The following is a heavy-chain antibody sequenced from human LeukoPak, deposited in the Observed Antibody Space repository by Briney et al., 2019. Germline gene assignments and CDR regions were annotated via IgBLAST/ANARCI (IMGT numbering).Heavy chain of an antibody. CDR3: AKDHFDSSVIFDY. CDR1: GFTFSSYA. D-gene: IGHD3-9*01. Sequence: QSGGSLRLSCAASGFTFSSYAMSWVRQAPGKGLEWVSAISGSGGSTYYADSVKGRFTISRDNSKNTLYLQMNSLRAEDTAVYYCAKDHFDSSVIFDYWGQGTLVTVSS. CDR2: ISGSGGST. V-gene: IGHV3-23*01. J-gene: IGHJ4*02.